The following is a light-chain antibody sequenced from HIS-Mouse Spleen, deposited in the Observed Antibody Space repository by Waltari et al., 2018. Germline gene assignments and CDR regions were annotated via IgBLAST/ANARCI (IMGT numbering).Light chain of an antibody. CDR1: QSVSSN. CDR3: QQYNNWPGYT. V-gene: IGKV3-15*01. CDR2: GAS. J-gene: IGKJ2*01. Sequence: EIVMKQSPATLSVSPGERATLSCRASQSVSSNLAWYQQKPGQAPRLLIYGASTRATGIPARFSGSGSGTEFTLTISSLQSEDFAVYYCQQYNNWPGYTFGQGTKLEIK.